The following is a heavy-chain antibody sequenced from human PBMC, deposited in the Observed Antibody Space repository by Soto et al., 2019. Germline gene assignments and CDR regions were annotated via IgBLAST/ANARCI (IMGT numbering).Heavy chain of an antibody. D-gene: IGHD6-6*01. CDR3: ARMSIVGRRDYYYGMDV. Sequence: LRLSCAASGFTFSSTYSMNWVRQAPGKGLEWVSFMSSSSGYIYYADSVKGRFTISRDNAKNSLYLQMNSLRAEDTAVYYCARMSIVGRRDYYYGMDVWGQGTTVTVSS. V-gene: IGHV3-21*01. CDR1: GFTFSSTYS. CDR2: MSSSSGYI. J-gene: IGHJ6*02.